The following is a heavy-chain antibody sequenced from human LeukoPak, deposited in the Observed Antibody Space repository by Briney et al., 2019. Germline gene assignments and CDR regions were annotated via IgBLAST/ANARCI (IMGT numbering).Heavy chain of an antibody. CDR2: IYTSGST. Sequence: SETLSLTCTVSGGSISSGSYYWSWIRQPAGKGLEWIGRIYTSGSTNYNPSLKSRVTISVDTSKNQFSLKLSSVTAADTAVYYCARILYYYDSSGYYYGDAFDIWGQGTMVTVSS. V-gene: IGHV4-61*02. D-gene: IGHD3-22*01. CDR1: GGSISSGSYY. CDR3: ARILYYYDSSGYYYGDAFDI. J-gene: IGHJ3*02.